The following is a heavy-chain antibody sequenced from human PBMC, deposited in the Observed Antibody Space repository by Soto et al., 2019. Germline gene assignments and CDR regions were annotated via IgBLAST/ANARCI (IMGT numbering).Heavy chain of an antibody. V-gene: IGHV3-23*01. D-gene: IGHD6-19*01. CDR2: ISGNGNSA. CDR3: GKERRGSGWSVCNF. Sequence: GGSLRLSCAASGFTFRDYAMNLIRQAPGKGLEWVSDISGNGNSARYADSVKGRFTISRDNSKNTLYLQLNSLRVDDTAVYYCGKERRGSGWSVCNFWGQGTLVTVSS. J-gene: IGHJ4*02. CDR1: GFTFRDYA.